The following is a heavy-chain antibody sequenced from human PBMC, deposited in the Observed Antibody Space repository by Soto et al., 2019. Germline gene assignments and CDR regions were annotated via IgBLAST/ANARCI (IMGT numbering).Heavy chain of an antibody. CDR2: INPNSGGT. CDR1: GYTFTSYG. V-gene: IGHV1-2*04. Sequence: GASVKVSCKASGYTFTSYGMHWVRQAPGQGLEWMGWINPNSGGTNYAQKFQGWVTMTRDTSITTAYMELSRLKSDDTAVYYCARALLGATLDYWGQGTLVTVSS. CDR3: ARALLGATLDY. D-gene: IGHD5-12*01. J-gene: IGHJ4*02.